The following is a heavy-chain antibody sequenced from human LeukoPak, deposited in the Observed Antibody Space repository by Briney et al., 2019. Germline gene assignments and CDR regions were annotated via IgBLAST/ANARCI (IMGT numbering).Heavy chain of an antibody. CDR3: AKEYSSGWVPYYYYGMDV. V-gene: IGHV3-30*18. J-gene: IGHJ6*02. Sequence: AGGSLRLSYAASGFTFSSYGMHWVRQAPGKGLEWVAVISYDGSNKYYADSVKGRFTISRDNSKNTLYLQMNSLRAEDTAVYYCAKEYSSGWVPYYYYGMDVWGQGTTVTVSS. CDR2: ISYDGSNK. CDR1: GFTFSSYG. D-gene: IGHD6-19*01.